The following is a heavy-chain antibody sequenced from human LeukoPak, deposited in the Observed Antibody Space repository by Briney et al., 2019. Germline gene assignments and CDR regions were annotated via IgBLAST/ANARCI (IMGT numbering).Heavy chain of an antibody. CDR3: ATAVPAARYYYYGMDV. Sequence: PGGSLRLSCAASGFTFSSYAMSWVRQAPGKGLEWVSAISGSGGSTYYADSVKGRFTISRDNSKNTLYLQMNSLRAEDTAVYYCATAVPAARYYYYGMDVWGQGTTVTVSS. D-gene: IGHD2-2*01. J-gene: IGHJ6*02. CDR1: GFTFSSYA. V-gene: IGHV3-23*01. CDR2: ISGSGGST.